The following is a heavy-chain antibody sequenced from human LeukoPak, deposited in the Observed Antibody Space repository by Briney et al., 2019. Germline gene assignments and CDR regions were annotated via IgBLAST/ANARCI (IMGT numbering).Heavy chain of an antibody. D-gene: IGHD1-26*01. J-gene: IGHJ3*02. CDR1: GFTFSSYW. V-gene: IGHV3-7*05. CDR2: IKQDGSEK. Sequence: PGRSLRLSCAASGFTFSSYWMSWVRQAPGKGLEWVANIKQDGSEKYYVDSVKGRFTISRDNAKNSLYLQMNSLRAEDTAVYYCARGGIVGAKDAFDIWGQGTMVTVSS. CDR3: ARGGIVGAKDAFDI.